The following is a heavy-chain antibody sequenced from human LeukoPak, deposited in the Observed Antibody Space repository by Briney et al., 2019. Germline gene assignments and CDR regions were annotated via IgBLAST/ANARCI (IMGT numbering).Heavy chain of an antibody. J-gene: IGHJ5*02. CDR1: GFTFSSSW. V-gene: IGHV3-74*01. Sequence: GGSLRLSCAASGFTFSSSWMTWVRHAPGKGLVWVSRVNSDGSATVYADSVKGRFTISRDNAKNTLYLQMNSLSAEDTAVYHCARFVTGYLDPWGQGTLVTVSS. CDR3: ARFVTGYLDP. CDR2: VNSDGSAT. D-gene: IGHD3-9*01.